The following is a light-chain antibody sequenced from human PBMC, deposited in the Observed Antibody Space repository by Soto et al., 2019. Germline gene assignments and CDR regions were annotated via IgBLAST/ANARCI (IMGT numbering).Light chain of an antibody. V-gene: IGLV2-14*01. CDR1: SSDDGGYNY. Sequence: QSALTQPASVTGYPGQSITMSCTGTSSDDGGYNYVSWYQQHPGKAPKLMIYEVSNRPSGVSNRLSGSKSGNTASLTISGLQAEDEADYYCSSYISSSIDYVFGTGTKVTVL. CDR3: SSYISSSIDYV. J-gene: IGLJ1*01. CDR2: EVS.